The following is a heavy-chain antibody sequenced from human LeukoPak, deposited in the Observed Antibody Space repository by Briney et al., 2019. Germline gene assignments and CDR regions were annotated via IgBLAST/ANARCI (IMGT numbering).Heavy chain of an antibody. D-gene: IGHD4-17*01. J-gene: IGHJ1*01. CDR2: INARNGNT. CDR1: GYTFTSYA. V-gene: IGHV1-3*03. CDR3: ARYGAGDQEYFQH. Sequence: ASVKVSCKASGYTFTSYAMHWVRQAPGQRLEWMGWINARNGNTKYSQEFQGRVTITRDTSASTAYMELSSLRSEDMAVYYCARYGAGDQEYFQHWGQGTLVTVSS.